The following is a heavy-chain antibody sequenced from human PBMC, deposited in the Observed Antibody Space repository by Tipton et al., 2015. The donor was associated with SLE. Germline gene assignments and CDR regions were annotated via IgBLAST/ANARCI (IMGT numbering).Heavy chain of an antibody. Sequence: TLSLTCSVSGGSISSHYWTWIRQPPGKGLEWIGYFYYSGGTNYNPSLKSRVTISVDTSTNQLSLRLSSVTTADTAVYYCARGFCGGDCYFAFDIRGRGTMITVSS. CDR2: FYYSGGT. CDR1: GGSISSHY. D-gene: IGHD2-21*01. V-gene: IGHV4-59*11. J-gene: IGHJ3*02. CDR3: ARGFCGGDCYFAFDI.